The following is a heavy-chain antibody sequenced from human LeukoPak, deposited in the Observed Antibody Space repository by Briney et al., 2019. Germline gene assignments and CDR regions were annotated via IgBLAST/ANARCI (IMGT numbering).Heavy chain of an antibody. D-gene: IGHD5-24*01. J-gene: IGHJ3*02. CDR1: GGSISSFSYS. Sequence: PSETLSLTCTVSGGSISSFSYSWAWVRQPPGKGLEWIGSVYYTGSTYYNPSLKRRVTISVDTSKKQFSLKVNSVTAADTAVYYCATPSWSRDGYVGAFDIWGQGTMVTVSS. V-gene: IGHV4-39*07. CDR2: VYYTGST. CDR3: ATPSWSRDGYVGAFDI.